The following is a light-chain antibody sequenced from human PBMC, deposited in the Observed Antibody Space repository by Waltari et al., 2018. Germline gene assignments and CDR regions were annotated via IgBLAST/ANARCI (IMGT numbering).Light chain of an antibody. V-gene: IGLV3-1*01. CDR1: KLGDKY. Sequence: SYELTQPPSVSVSPGQTASITCSGDKLGDKYTFWYQQKPGQSPVVVIYQDTKRPSGSPERFSGSNSGNIATLTISGTQTIDEGEDYCQAWDSNTAIFGGGTRLTVL. CDR2: QDT. CDR3: QAWDSNTAI. J-gene: IGLJ2*01.